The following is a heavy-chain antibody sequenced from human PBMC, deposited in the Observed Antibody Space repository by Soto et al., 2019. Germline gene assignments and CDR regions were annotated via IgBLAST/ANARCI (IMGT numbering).Heavy chain of an antibody. CDR3: AKDLGLRPGSYYYGMDV. CDR1: GFTFSSYG. J-gene: IGHJ6*02. CDR2: ISYDGSNK. Sequence: QVQLVESGGGVVQPGRSLRLSCAASGFTFSSYGMHWVRQAPGKGLEWVAVISYDGSNKYYADSVKGRFTISRDNSKNTLYLQMNSLRAEDTAVYYCAKDLGLRPGSYYYGMDVWGQGTTVTVSS. V-gene: IGHV3-30*18. D-gene: IGHD1-7*01.